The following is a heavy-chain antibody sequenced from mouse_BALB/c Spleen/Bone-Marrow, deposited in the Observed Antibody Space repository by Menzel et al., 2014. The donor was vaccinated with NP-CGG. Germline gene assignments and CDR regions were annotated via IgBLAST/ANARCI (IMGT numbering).Heavy chain of an antibody. V-gene: IGHV1-7*01. CDR1: GYTFTSYW. Sequence: VQLQQSGAELAKPGASVQLSCKASGYTFTSYWMHWVKQRPGQGLEWIGYIYPITGYIEYNQKYKDKATLTADRSSSTAYMQLSSLTSEDSAVYYCARSKYGNYVGFDYWGQGTTLTVSS. D-gene: IGHD2-10*02. CDR2: IYPITGYI. CDR3: ARSKYGNYVGFDY. J-gene: IGHJ2*01.